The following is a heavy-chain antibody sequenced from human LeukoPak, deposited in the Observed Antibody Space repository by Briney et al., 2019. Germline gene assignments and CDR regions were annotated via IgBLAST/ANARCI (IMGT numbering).Heavy chain of an antibody. J-gene: IGHJ4*02. Sequence: SVKVSCKASGGTFSNFAFSWVRQAPGQGLQWVGRIIPIVDVTSYAQNFKGRVTITADESTTTAYMELSSLRSKDTAVYYCAREMGDREFYFDYWGQGTLVTVSS. V-gene: IGHV1-69*04. D-gene: IGHD3-10*01. CDR1: GGTFSNFA. CDR2: IIPIVDVT. CDR3: AREMGDREFYFDY.